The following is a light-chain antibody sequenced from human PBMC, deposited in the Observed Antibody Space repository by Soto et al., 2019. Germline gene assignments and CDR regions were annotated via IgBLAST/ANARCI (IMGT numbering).Light chain of an antibody. Sequence: DIQMTQSPSSLSASVGDRVTITCRASQGIRNALVWYQQKPGKAPKRLIYAASSLQSGVPSRFSDTESGTEFTPTVNRQQPEEFATYSCLQHNSLHLTFGQGTKLEMK. V-gene: IGKV1-17*01. CDR2: AAS. CDR3: LQHNSLHLT. CDR1: QGIRNA. J-gene: IGKJ2*01.